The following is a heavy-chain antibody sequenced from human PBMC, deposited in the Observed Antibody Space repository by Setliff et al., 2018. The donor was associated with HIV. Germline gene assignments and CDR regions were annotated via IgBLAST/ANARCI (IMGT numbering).Heavy chain of an antibody. D-gene: IGHD2-15*01. CDR1: GGSFSGYY. CDR3: ARGGLGVVGAIDY. V-gene: IGHV4-34*01. CDR2: IIHSGGT. J-gene: IGHJ4*02. Sequence: ETLSLTCAVYGGSFSGYYWTRIRQPPGRGLEWIGEIIHSGGTNYNRSLKSRVTISVDTSKNQFSLNLSSVTAADTAVYYCARGGLGVVGAIDYWSQGTLVTVSS.